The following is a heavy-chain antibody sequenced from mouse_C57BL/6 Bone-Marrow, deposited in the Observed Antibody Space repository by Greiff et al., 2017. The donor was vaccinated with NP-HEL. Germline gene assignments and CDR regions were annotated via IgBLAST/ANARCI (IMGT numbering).Heavy chain of an antibody. CDR3: TCRGTTPY. D-gene: IGHD1-1*01. Sequence: VQLQQSGAELVRPGASVTLSCKASGYTFTDYEMHWVKQTPVHGLEWIGAIDPDTGGTAYNQKFKGKAILTADKSSSTAYMELRSLTSEDSAVYYCTCRGTTPYWGQGTLVTVSA. J-gene: IGHJ3*01. CDR2: IDPDTGGT. CDR1: GYTFTDYE. V-gene: IGHV1-15*01.